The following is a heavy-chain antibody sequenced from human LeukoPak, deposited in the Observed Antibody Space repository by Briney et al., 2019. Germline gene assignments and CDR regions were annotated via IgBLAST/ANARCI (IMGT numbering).Heavy chain of an antibody. D-gene: IGHD3-9*01. V-gene: IGHV4-4*07. CDR1: GDSISSYV. CDR2: IYASGSA. J-gene: IGHJ4*02. Sequence: NPSETLSLTCTVSGDSISSYVWSWIRQPAGKGLEWIGRIYASGSANYNPSLKSRVTMSVDTSKKQFSLKLSSVTAADTAVYYCARVAYDILTGYLYYFDYWGQGTLVTVSS. CDR3: ARVAYDILTGYLYYFDY.